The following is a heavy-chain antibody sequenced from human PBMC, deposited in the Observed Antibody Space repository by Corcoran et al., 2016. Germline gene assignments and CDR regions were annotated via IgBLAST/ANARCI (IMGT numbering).Heavy chain of an antibody. D-gene: IGHD5-18*01. J-gene: IGHJ4*02. CDR3: ARGAGYSYAHSNY. Sequence: QVQLLESGPGLVKPSETLSLTCTVSGGSVSSGSYYWSWIRQPPGKGLEWIGYIYYSGSTNYNPSLKSRVTISVDTSKNQFSLKLSSVTAADTAVYYCARGAGYSYAHSNYWGQGTLVTVSS. CDR2: IYYSGST. CDR1: GGSVSSGSYY. V-gene: IGHV4-61*01.